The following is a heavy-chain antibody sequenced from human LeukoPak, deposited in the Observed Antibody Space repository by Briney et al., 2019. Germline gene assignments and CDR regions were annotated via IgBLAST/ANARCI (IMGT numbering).Heavy chain of an antibody. Sequence: EGSLRLSCAASGFTFSSYGMHWVRQAPGKGLEWEAFIRYDGSNKYYADSVKGRFTISRDNSKNTLYLQMNSLRAEDTAVYYCAKEGNSGSYQDYWGQGTLVTVSS. D-gene: IGHD1-26*01. J-gene: IGHJ4*02. CDR1: GFTFSSYG. V-gene: IGHV3-30*02. CDR2: IRYDGSNK. CDR3: AKEGNSGSYQDY.